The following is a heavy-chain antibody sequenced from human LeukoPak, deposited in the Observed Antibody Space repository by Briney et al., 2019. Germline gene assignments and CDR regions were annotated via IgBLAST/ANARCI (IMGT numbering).Heavy chain of an antibody. J-gene: IGHJ4*02. D-gene: IGHD2-21*02. Sequence: SETLSLTCTVSGGSISSYYWSWIRQPPGKGLEWIGYIYSSGSTNYNPSLKSRITISVDTSKNQFSLKLSSVTAADTAVYYCARFAYCGGHCWYYFDYWGQESLVTVSS. CDR1: GGSISSYY. CDR3: ARFAYCGGHCWYYFDY. CDR2: IYSSGST. V-gene: IGHV4-59*01.